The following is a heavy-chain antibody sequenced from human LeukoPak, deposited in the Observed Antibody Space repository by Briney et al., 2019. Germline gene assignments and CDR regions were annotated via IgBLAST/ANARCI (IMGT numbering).Heavy chain of an antibody. V-gene: IGHV3-21*01. CDR3: ARDPRWLVIRRTFDY. J-gene: IGHJ4*02. CDR2: ISSSSSYI. D-gene: IGHD6-19*01. Sequence: GGSLRLSCAASGLTFSSYSMNWVRQAPGKGLEWVSSISSSSSYIYYADSVKGRFTISRDNAKNSLYLQMNSLRAEDTAVYYCARDPRWLVIRRTFDYWGQGTLVTVSS. CDR1: GLTFSSYS.